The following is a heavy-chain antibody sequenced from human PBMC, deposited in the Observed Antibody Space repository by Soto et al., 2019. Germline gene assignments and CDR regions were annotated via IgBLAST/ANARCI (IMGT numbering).Heavy chain of an antibody. CDR2: IHHSGSI. CDR1: GDSISSDYYH. V-gene: IGHV4-30-4*08. J-gene: IGHJ6*02. Sequence: SETLSLTCTVSGDSISSDYYHWTWIRQSPGKGLEWIGYIHHSGSILYNPSLKSRVTISVDTSKNQFSLHLTSVTAADTAVYFCARYDDGGDSLDVWGQGTTVTVSS. CDR3: ARYDDGGDSLDV. D-gene: IGHD3-22*01.